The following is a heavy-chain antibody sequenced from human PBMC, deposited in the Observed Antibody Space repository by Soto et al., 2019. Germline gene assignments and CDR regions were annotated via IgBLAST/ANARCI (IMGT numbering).Heavy chain of an antibody. Sequence: ASVKVSCKASGYTFTGYYMHWVRQAPGQGLEWMGWINPNSGGTNYAQKFQGRVTMTRDTSISTAYMELSRLRSDDTAVYYCGSGYSYGYDYYYYGMDVWGQGATVTVSS. J-gene: IGHJ6*02. D-gene: IGHD5-18*01. CDR1: GYTFTGYY. CDR2: INPNSGGT. V-gene: IGHV1-2*02. CDR3: GSGYSYGYDYYYYGMDV.